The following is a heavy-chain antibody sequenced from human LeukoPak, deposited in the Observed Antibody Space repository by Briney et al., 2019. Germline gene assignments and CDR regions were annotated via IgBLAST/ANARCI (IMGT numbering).Heavy chain of an antibody. D-gene: IGHD2-2*03. CDR1: GGSISSSSYY. Sequence: KPSETLSLTCTVSGGSISSSSYYWGWIRQPPGKGLEWIGSIYYSGSTNYNPSLKSRVTISVDTSKNQFSLKLSSVTAADTAVYYCARGGYCSSTSCYFSSENWFDPWGQGTLVTVSS. CDR2: IYYSGST. J-gene: IGHJ5*02. V-gene: IGHV4-39*07. CDR3: ARGGYCSSTSCYFSSENWFDP.